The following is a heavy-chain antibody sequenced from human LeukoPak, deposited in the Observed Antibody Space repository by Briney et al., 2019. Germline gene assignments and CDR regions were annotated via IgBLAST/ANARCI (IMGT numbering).Heavy chain of an antibody. J-gene: IGHJ4*02. V-gene: IGHV3-7*01. CDR2: IKQDGSEK. D-gene: IGHD2-2*01. CDR3: ARDKYQLPTSPFDY. Sequence: GGSLRLSCAASGFTFSSYWMSWVRQAPGKGLEWVANIKQDGSEKYYVDSVKGRFTISRDNAKNSLYLQMNSLRAEDTAVYYCARDKYQLPTSPFDYWGQGTLVTVSS. CDR1: GFTFSSYW.